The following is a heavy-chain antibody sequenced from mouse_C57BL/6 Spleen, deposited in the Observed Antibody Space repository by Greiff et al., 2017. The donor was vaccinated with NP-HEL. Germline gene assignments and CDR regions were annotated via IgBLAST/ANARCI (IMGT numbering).Heavy chain of an antibody. CDR1: GYTFTSYW. CDR2: IYPGSGST. CDR3: ARNFITTVVADY. V-gene: IGHV1-55*01. Sequence: VQLKESGAELVKPGASVKMSCKASGYTFTSYWITWVKQRPGQGLEWIGDIYPGSGSTNYNEKFKSKATLTVDTSSSTAYMQLSSLTSEDSAVYYCARNFITTVVADYWGQGTTLTVSS. J-gene: IGHJ2*01. D-gene: IGHD1-1*01.